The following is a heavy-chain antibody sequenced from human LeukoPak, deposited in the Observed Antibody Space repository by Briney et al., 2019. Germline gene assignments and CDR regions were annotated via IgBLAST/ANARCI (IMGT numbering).Heavy chain of an antibody. J-gene: IGHJ6*03. CDR2: SVPIFGTA. Sequence: ASVKVSCKASGGTFSSYAISWVRQAPGPGLEWRGGSVPIFGTANYAQKFQRRVTITADKPSTTVYMELSSLGSEDTAVYYCARPPVPQAAAITPGYFYYYLDVWGKGTTVTVSS. CDR3: ARPPVPQAAAITPGYFYYYLDV. D-gene: IGHD6-13*01. CDR1: GGTFSSYA. V-gene: IGHV1-69*06.